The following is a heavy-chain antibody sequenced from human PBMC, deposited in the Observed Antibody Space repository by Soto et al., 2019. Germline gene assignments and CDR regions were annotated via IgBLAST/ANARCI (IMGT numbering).Heavy chain of an antibody. J-gene: IGHJ3*02. CDR2: GTA. Sequence: ASVKVSCKASGGTFSSYAISWVRQAPVSGTADYAVKFQGRVTITVDRVTSTGYMELTSLRSEDTAVYFCASTGEAPEGDESGRGDAFDIWGQGTKVTVSS. V-gene: IGHV1-69*06. CDR3: ASTGEAPEGDESGRGDAFDI. D-gene: IGHD1-26*01. CDR1: GGTFSSYA.